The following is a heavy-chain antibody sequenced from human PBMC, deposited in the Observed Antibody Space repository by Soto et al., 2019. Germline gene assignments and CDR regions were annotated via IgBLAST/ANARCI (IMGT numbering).Heavy chain of an antibody. V-gene: IGHV4-31*03. CDR2: IYYSGST. J-gene: IGHJ3*02. Sequence: QVQLQESGPGLVKPSQTLSLTCTVSGGSISSGGYYWSWIRQHPGKGLEWIGYIYYSGSTYYNPPLKSRGTISVDTSKNQFSLKLSSVTAADTAVYYCARDEFVTGTTQPSGFDIWGQGTMVTVSS. CDR1: GGSISSGGYY. D-gene: IGHD1-20*01. CDR3: ARDEFVTGTTQPSGFDI.